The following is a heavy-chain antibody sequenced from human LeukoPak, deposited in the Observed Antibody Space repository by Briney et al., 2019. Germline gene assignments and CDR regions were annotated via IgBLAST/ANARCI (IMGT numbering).Heavy chain of an antibody. J-gene: IGHJ5*02. CDR3: AREEAYCAGDCSPA. CDR2: ITISSTYI. D-gene: IGHD2-21*02. CDR1: GFTFSSYN. V-gene: IGHV3-21*01. Sequence: GGSLRLSCAASGFTFSSYNMIWVRQAPGKGLEWVSSITISSTYIYYADSARGRFTISRDNAKNSLYLQMNNLRAEDTAVYYCAREEAYCAGDCSPAWGQGTLVTVSP.